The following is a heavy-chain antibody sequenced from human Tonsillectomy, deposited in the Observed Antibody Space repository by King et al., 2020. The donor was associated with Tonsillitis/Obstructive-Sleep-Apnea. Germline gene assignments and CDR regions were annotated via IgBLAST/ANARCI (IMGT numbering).Heavy chain of an antibody. CDR3: TRTPYVWGSDRYYYGLDV. CDR1: GFTFGDYS. D-gene: IGHD3-16*02. CDR2: IRSKAYGGTT. Sequence: EGQLVESGGGLEQPGRSLRLSCEGSGFTFGDYSMTWVRQAPGRGLEWVGLIRSKAYGGTTEYAASVKGRFTMSRDDSKSTAYLQMNSLKIEDTAVYYCTRTPYVWGSDRYYYGLDVWGQGTTVTVSS. V-gene: IGHV3-49*04. J-gene: IGHJ6*02.